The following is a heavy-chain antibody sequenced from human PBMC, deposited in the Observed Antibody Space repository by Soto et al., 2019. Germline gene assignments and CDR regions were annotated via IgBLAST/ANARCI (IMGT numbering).Heavy chain of an antibody. V-gene: IGHV3-23*01. CDR3: VKNSGWFNT. J-gene: IGHJ5*02. Sequence: QLLQSGGGLFQPGGSWHLSGAAPEFTLGTPNLTWVRQAPGEGLEWVSTIDGSGGITYYADSVKGRFTISRDNSRNTVYLQMNSLRGDDTALYYCVKNSGWFNTWGQGALVTVSS. D-gene: IGHD3-10*01. CDR2: IDGSGGIT. CDR1: EFTLGTPN.